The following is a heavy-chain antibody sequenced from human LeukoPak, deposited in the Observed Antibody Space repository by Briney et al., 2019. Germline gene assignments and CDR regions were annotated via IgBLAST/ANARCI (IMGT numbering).Heavy chain of an antibody. Sequence: ASVKVSCKASGYTFTSYYMRWVRQAPGQGLEWMGIINPSGGSTSYAQKFQGRVTMTRDTSTSTVYMELSSLRSEDTAVYCCARDPGGSGSYYNLGDEWGQGTLVTVSS. CDR1: GYTFTSYY. CDR2: INPSGGST. D-gene: IGHD3-10*01. J-gene: IGHJ4*02. CDR3: ARDPGGSGSYYNLGDE. V-gene: IGHV1-46*01.